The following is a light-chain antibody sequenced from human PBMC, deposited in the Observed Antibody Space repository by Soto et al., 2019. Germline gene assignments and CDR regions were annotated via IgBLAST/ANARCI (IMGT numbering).Light chain of an antibody. CDR3: SVRVRWPMWG. Sequence: NVRTQSPATQSFSKGERVTLSCRAIQSISSYLAWYQQKPRQAPRLLIYDASNRATGIPAKFRGNGPGTDFTLPLGSVVPEDFDVICGSVRVRWPMWGFSQGTRVDMK. CDR2: DAS. CDR1: QSISSY. V-gene: IGKV3-11*01. J-gene: IGKJ1*01.